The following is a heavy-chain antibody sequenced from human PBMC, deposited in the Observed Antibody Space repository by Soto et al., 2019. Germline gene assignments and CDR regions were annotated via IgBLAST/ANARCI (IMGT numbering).Heavy chain of an antibody. CDR1: GFTFSDYA. CDR3: AKAGVPARNSGYFFDY. CDR2: ISGSGISS. D-gene: IGHD2-2*01. J-gene: IGHJ4*01. V-gene: IGHV3-23*01. Sequence: EVQLLESGGGLIQPGGSLRLSCVASGFTFSDYAMSWVRQAPGKGLELVSGISGSGISSHTADSVKGRFTISRDNSKNTLNLQMSSLRVEDTAVYFCAKAGVPARNSGYFFDYWGHGTLVTVSS.